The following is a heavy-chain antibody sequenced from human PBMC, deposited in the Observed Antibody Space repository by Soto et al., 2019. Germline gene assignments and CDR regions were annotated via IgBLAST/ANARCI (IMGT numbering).Heavy chain of an antibody. CDR1: GYTFTIYG. CDR3: ARSDRYYGGNTAY. V-gene: IGHV1-18*01. D-gene: IGHD4-17*01. CDR2: ISAYNGNT. Sequence: ASVKVSCKASGYTFTIYGFSCVLQSPGQGLELMGWISAYNGNTNYAQKFQDRVTMTTDTSTSTAYMELRSLRSDDTAVYYCARSDRYYGGNTAYWGQGTLVTVSS. J-gene: IGHJ4*02.